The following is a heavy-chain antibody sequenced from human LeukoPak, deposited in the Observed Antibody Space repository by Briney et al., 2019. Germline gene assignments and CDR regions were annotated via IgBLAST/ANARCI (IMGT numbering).Heavy chain of an antibody. CDR1: GFTFSSYW. D-gene: IGHD6-19*01. J-gene: IGHJ4*02. CDR3: ARDSSLSSGWYDFFAY. CDR2: IKQDGSEK. Sequence: GGSLRLSCAASGFTFSSYWMSWVRQAPGKGLEWVANIKQDGSEKYYVDSVKGRFTISRDNAKNSLYLQMNSLRAEDTAVYYCARDSSLSSGWYDFFAYWGQGTLVTVSS. V-gene: IGHV3-7*03.